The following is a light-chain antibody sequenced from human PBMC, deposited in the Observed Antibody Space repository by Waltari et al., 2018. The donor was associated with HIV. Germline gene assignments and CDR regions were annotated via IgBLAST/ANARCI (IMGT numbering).Light chain of an antibody. CDR3: AAWDVSLSGLWV. CDR2: HNH. Sequence: QSVMTQPPSASAPPGQTVTISCSGSSSNIGTNTVNWYQQLPGTAPKLLIYHNHQRPSGVPDRFSGSKSGTSASLAISGLQSEDEAAYYCAAWDVSLSGLWVFGGGTKLTVL. CDR1: SSNIGTNT. J-gene: IGLJ3*02. V-gene: IGLV1-44*01.